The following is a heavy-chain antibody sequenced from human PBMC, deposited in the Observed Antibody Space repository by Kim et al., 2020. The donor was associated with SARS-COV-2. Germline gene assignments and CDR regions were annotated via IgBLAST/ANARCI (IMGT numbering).Heavy chain of an antibody. Sequence: GGSLRLSCVASGYTVTYSYMGWVRQAPGKGLEWVSFIYSGGNTIYADSVKGRLIISRDHSKNTLYLQMNSLRAEDTAVYYCATVVFYYDAGYFKIWGQGTLVIVSS. J-gene: IGHJ1*01. V-gene: IGHV3-66*01. CDR2: IYSGGNT. CDR3: ATVVFYYDAGYFKI. D-gene: IGHD3-22*01. CDR1: GYTVTYSY.